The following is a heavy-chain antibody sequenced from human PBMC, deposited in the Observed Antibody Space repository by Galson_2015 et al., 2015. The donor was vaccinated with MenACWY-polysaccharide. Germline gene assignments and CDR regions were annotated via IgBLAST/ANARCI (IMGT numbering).Heavy chain of an antibody. D-gene: IGHD2-15*01. CDR3: ARVTERVAALDNWSDP. CDR1: GYTFTGYY. J-gene: IGHJ5*02. CDR2: INPNSGGT. V-gene: IGHV1-2*02. Sequence: SVKVSCKASGYTFTGYYMHWVRQAPGQGLEWMGWINPNSGGTNYAQKFQGRVTMTRDTSISTAYMELSRLRSDDTAVYYCARVTERVAALDNWSDPWGQGTLVTVSS.